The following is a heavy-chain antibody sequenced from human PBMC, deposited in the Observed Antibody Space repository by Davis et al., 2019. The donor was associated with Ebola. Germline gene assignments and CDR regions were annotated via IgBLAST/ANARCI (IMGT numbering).Heavy chain of an antibody. CDR1: GSTFSSYS. Sequence: PGGSLRLSCAASGSTFSSYSMNWVRQAPGKGLEWVSSISSSSSYIYYADSVKGRFTISRDNAKNSLYLQMNSLRAEDTAVYYCARSQGYYYYYYGMDVWGQGTTVTVSS. J-gene: IGHJ6*02. CDR3: ARSQGYYYYYYGMDV. V-gene: IGHV3-21*01. CDR2: ISSSSSYI.